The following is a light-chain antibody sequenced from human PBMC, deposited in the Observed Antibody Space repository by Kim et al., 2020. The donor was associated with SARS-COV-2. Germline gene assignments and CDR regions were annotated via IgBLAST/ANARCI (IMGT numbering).Light chain of an antibody. CDR2: DVT. Sequence: GQSITISCTGTSSDVGGYNYVSWYQQHPGKAPKLMIYDVTKRPAGVSDRFSGSKSGNTASLTVSGLQVEDEADYYCSSYAGSNTYVFGTGTKVTVL. V-gene: IGLV2-8*01. J-gene: IGLJ1*01. CDR3: SSYAGSNTYV. CDR1: SSDVGGYNY.